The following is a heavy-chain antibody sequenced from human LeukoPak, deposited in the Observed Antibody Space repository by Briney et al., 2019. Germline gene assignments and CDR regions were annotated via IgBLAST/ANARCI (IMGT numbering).Heavy chain of an antibody. CDR2: IKQDGSEK. CDR1: GFTFSSYW. J-gene: IGHJ6*03. V-gene: IGHV3-7*01. Sequence: GGSLRLSCAASGFTFSSYWMSWVRQAPGKGLEWVANIKQDGSEKYYVDSVKGRFTISRDNAKNSLYLQMNSLRAEDTAVYYCARDDHPRSYYYYYMDVWGKGTTVTVSS. CDR3: ARDDHPRSYYYYYMDV. D-gene: IGHD2-15*01.